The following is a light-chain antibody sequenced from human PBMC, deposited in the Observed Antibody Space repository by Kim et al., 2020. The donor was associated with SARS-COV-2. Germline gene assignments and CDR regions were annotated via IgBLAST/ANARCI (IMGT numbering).Light chain of an antibody. Sequence: LPPGERATLSCRASQSVSSSSLAWYQQKPGQAPRLLIYSASNRATDIPDRFSGSGSGTDFTLTISRLEPEDFAMYFCQQYGRSPLTFGHGTKLEI. CDR1: QSVSSSS. CDR3: QQYGRSPLT. J-gene: IGKJ1*01. V-gene: IGKV3-20*01. CDR2: SAS.